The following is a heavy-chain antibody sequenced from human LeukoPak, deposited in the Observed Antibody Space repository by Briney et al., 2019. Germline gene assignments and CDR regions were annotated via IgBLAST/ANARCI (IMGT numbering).Heavy chain of an antibody. CDR1: GGSFSGYY. Sequence: SETLSLTCAVYGGSFSGYYWSWIRQPPGKGLEWIGEINHSGSTNYNPSLKSRVTISVDTSKNQFSLKLSSVTAADTAVYYCARALSAPAWDFDYWGQGTLSPSPQ. V-gene: IGHV4-34*01. CDR2: INHSGST. CDR3: ARALSAPAWDFDY. J-gene: IGHJ4*02. D-gene: IGHD5/OR15-5a*01.